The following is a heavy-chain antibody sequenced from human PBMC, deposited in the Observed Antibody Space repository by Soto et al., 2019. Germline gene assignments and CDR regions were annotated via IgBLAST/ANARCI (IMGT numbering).Heavy chain of an antibody. V-gene: IGHV3-21*01. CDR3: ARDRGYDAHDYYYNAMDV. CDR1: GFTFRTYT. J-gene: IGHJ6*02. D-gene: IGHD2-15*01. Sequence: GGSLRLTCVASGFTFRTYTMNWVRQAPGKGLEWVSGIRGFSPYTFYSESVKGRFTISRDNAKTSLYLQMNSLRVEDTAVYYCARDRGYDAHDYYYNAMDVWGQGTTVTVSS. CDR2: IRGFSPYT.